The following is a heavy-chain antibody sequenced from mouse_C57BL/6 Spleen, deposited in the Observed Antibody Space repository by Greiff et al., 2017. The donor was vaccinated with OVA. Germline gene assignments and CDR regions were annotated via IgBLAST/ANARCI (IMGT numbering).Heavy chain of an antibody. J-gene: IGHJ3*01. CDR3: ARYSKYEAWFAY. Sequence: QVQLQQPGAELVKPGASVKMSCKASGYTFTSYWITWVKQRPGQGLEWIGDIYPGSGSTNYNEKFKSKATLTVDTSSSTAYMQLSSLTSEDSAVYYCARYSKYEAWFAYWGQGTLVTVSA. V-gene: IGHV1-55*01. D-gene: IGHD2-5*01. CDR1: GYTFTSYW. CDR2: IYPGSGST.